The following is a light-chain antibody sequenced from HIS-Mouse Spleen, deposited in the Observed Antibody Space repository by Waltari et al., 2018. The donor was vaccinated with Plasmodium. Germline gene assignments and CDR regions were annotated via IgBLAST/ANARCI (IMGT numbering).Light chain of an antibody. V-gene: IGKV3-15*01. CDR3: QQYNNWSFT. CDR2: GAS. CDR1: QSVSSN. J-gene: IGKJ3*01. Sequence: EIVMTQSPATLSVSPGERATLSCRASQSVSSNLAWYQHKPGQAPRLLIYGASTRATGIPARFSGSGSGTEFTLTINSLQSEDFAVYYCQQYNNWSFTFGPGTKVDIK.